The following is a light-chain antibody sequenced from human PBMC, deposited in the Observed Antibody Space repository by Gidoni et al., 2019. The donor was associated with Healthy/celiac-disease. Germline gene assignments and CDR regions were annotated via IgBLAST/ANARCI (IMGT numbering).Light chain of an antibody. Sequence: SSELTQDPAVSVALGQTVRITCQGDSLRSDYASWYQQKPGQAPVLVIYGKNNRPSGIPDRFSGSSSGNTASLTITGAQAEDEAEYYCNSRDSSGNHVVFGGGTKLTVL. J-gene: IGLJ2*01. CDR2: GKN. V-gene: IGLV3-19*01. CDR1: SLRSDY. CDR3: NSRDSSGNHVV.